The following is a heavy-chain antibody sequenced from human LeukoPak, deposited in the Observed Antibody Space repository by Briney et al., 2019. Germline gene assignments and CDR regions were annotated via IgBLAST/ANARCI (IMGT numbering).Heavy chain of an antibody. Sequence: LSETLSLTCAVYIDSFSNYHWNWIRQTPAKGMEWIGEVNESGGTNISPSLRSRVILSVDTSKNQFSLKLISVTVADTAIYYCARGQGATVSQVGKNWFDPWGQGSLVTVSS. CDR3: ARGQGATVSQVGKNWFDP. D-gene: IGHD1-26*01. V-gene: IGHV4-34*01. J-gene: IGHJ5*02. CDR2: VNESGGT. CDR1: IDSFSNYH.